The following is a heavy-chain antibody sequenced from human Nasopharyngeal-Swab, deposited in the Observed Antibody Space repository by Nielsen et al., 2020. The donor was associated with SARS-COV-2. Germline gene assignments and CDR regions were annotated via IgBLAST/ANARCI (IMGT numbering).Heavy chain of an antibody. CDR2: IHHSGST. CDR1: GGSFSGYY. D-gene: IGHD3-3*01. Sequence: GSLRLSCAVYGGSFSGYYWSWIRQPPGKGLEWIGEIHHSGSTDYNPSLKSRVTISVDTSKNQFSLKLSSVTAADTAVFYCARGPVRYDFWSGYYCGLDYWGQGTLVTVSS. CDR3: ARGPVRYDFWSGYYCGLDY. V-gene: IGHV4-34*01. J-gene: IGHJ4*02.